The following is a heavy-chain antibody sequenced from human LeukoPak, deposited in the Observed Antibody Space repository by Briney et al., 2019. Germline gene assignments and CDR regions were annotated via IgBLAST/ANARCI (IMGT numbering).Heavy chain of an antibody. CDR1: GFTFSSYS. J-gene: IGHJ5*02. CDR3: ARGERNRWFDP. V-gene: IGHV3-21*01. D-gene: IGHD2/OR15-2a*01. Sequence: GGPLRLSCAGSGFTFSSYSMNWVRQAPGKGLEWVSSITSSNNYIYYADSMKGRFTISRDNAKNSLYLQMNSLRAEDTAVYNCARGERNRWFDPWGQGTLVTVSS. CDR2: ITSSNNYI.